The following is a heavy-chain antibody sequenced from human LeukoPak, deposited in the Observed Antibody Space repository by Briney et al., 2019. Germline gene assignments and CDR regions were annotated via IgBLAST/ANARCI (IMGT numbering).Heavy chain of an antibody. J-gene: IGHJ4*02. Sequence: ASVKVSCKASGYTFTGHAMNWVRQAPGQGPEWMGYINTKTGNPTYAQGFTERFLQISSLKPEDTGVYYCAKGGWVAVTGMDSWGQGTLVTVSS. D-gene: IGHD6-19*01. CDR3: AKGGWVAVTGMDS. V-gene: IGHV7-4-1*02. CDR1: GYTFTGHA. CDR2: INTKTGNP.